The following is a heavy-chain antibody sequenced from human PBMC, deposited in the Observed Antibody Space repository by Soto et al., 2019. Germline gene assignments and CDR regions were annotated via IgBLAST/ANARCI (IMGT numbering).Heavy chain of an antibody. CDR3: ARHVVESLSFGERVHHFDY. V-gene: IGHV4-59*08. J-gene: IGHJ4*01. Sequence: SETLSLTCTVSGGSISNYYWSWVRKPPGKGLEWIRYFYYTGITNYNPSIKSRISMSVDTSKNQFSLKLSSVTAADTAVYYCARHVVESLSFGERVHHFDYLGHGTLVTVSS. CDR2: FYYTGIT. D-gene: IGHD3-10*01. CDR1: GGSISNYY.